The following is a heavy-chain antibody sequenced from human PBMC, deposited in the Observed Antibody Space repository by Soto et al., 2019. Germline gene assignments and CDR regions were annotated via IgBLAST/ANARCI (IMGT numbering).Heavy chain of an antibody. Sequence: GGSLRLSCAVPKFTFGDYWMSWVRQAPGKGLEWVSNIKQDGSDKNYADPVKGRFIISRDNVDNSMYLQMNSLRAEDTAVYYCASLSYGQLRYFDNWGQGTLVTVS. D-gene: IGHD1-1*01. CDR2: IKQDGSDK. CDR3: ASLSYGQLRYFDN. CDR1: KFTFGDYW. J-gene: IGHJ4*02. V-gene: IGHV3-7*01.